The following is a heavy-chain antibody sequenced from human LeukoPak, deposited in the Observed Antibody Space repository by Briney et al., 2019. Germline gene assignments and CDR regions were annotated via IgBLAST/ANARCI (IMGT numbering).Heavy chain of an antibody. CDR1: GFTFSDYY. J-gene: IGHJ4*02. Sequence: GGSLRLSCAASGFTFSDYYMSWIRQAPGKGLEWVSYISTTSSYTNYADSVKGRSTISRDNSKNTLYLQLNSLRSDDTAVYFCARVGPDNCGSDCRTFDYWGQGTLV. CDR2: ISTTSSYT. CDR3: ARVGPDNCGSDCRTFDY. D-gene: IGHD2-21*02. V-gene: IGHV3-11*06.